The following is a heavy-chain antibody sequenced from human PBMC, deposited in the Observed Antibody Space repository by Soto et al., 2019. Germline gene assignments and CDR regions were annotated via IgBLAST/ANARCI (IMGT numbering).Heavy chain of an antibody. V-gene: IGHV1-18*01. CDR3: ARDEXGYDILTGYYKAHHFDY. J-gene: IGHJ4*02. D-gene: IGHD3-9*01. Sequence: ASVKVSCKASGYTFTHFYITWVRQAPGQGLEWMGAISPHNFNTNYAQKFRGRVTLTTEKSTNTAYMDLRSLTSDDTAVYYCARDEXGYDILTGYYKAHHFDYWGQGVPVTVSS. CDR2: ISPHNFNT. CDR1: GYTFTHFY.